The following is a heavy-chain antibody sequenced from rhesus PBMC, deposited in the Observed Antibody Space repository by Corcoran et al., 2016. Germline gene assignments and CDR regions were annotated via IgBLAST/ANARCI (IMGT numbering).Heavy chain of an antibody. D-gene: IGHD3-9*01. V-gene: IGHV4-80*01. CDR2: SSDKGGSP. Sequence: QVQLQQSGPGLVKPSETLSLPCAVSGGSFSSDWWTWVRQPPGKGLEWIGESSDKGGSPNYTPSLRRRLTLSKDASKNPFSLSLTSGTAADTAVYYCGRWRSSRMDYWGQGVLVTVSS. CDR3: GRWRSSRMDY. CDR1: GGSFSSDW. J-gene: IGHJ4*01.